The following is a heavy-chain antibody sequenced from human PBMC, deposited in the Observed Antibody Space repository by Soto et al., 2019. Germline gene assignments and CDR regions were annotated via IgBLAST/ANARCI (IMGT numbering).Heavy chain of an antibody. CDR1: GFTFSSYA. CDR2: ISGSGGST. D-gene: IGHD2-15*01. J-gene: IGHJ5*02. CDR3: AKEAVVVAATSGGDWFDP. V-gene: IGHV3-23*01. Sequence: EVQLLESGGGLVQPGGSLRLSCAASGFTFSSYAMSWVRQAPGKGLEWVSAISGSGGSTYYADSVKGRFTISRDNSKNTLYLQMNSLRAEDTAVYYCAKEAVVVAATSGGDWFDPWGQGTLVTVSS.